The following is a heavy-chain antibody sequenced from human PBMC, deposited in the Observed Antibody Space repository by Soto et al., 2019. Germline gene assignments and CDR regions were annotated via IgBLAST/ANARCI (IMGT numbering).Heavy chain of an antibody. CDR3: AKDRLATVTTYGFDY. CDR1: GFTFRSFT. J-gene: IGHJ4*02. V-gene: IGHV3-30*18. Sequence: PGGSLRLSCAASGFTFRSFTMHWVRQAPGKGLEWVAVISYDGSNKYYADSVKDRFTISRDNSKNTLYLQMNSLRAEDTAVYYCAKDRLATVTTYGFDYWGQGTLVTVSS. D-gene: IGHD4-17*01. CDR2: ISYDGSNK.